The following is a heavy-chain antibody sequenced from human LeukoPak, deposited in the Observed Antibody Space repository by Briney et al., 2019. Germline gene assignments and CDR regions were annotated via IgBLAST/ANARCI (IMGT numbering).Heavy chain of an antibody. CDR1: EFSFSSYW. CDR2: IKYDGSAT. CDR3: AMDSNGDLFHV. J-gene: IGHJ4*02. D-gene: IGHD3-22*01. V-gene: IGHV3-74*01. Sequence: GGSLRLSCVGSEFSFSSYWMHWVRQAPEKGLEWVSSIKYDGSATTFADSVKGRFSISTDSAKNTAYLQMNSLRVEDTAIYYCAMDSNGDLFHVWGQGTLVTVSS.